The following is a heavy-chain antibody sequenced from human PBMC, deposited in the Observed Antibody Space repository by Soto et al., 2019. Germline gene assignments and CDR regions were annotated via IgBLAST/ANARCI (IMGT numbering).Heavy chain of an antibody. J-gene: IGHJ6*02. CDR3: AKRDSGATGAGMDV. D-gene: IGHD1-26*01. Sequence: EVPLVQSGGGLVQPGGSLRLSCAASGFTFSNYWMNWVRQAPGKGLEWVANINQDGSAKYSADSVKGRFTISRDNAKNSLYLQMNSLRAEDTAVYYCAKRDSGATGAGMDVWGQGTTVTVSS. V-gene: IGHV3-7*02. CDR2: INQDGSAK. CDR1: GFTFSNYW.